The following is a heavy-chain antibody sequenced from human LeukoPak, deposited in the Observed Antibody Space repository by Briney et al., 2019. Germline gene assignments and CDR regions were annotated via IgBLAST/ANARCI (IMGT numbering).Heavy chain of an antibody. Sequence: SETLSLTCIVSGGSIRSYYWSWIRQPPGKGLEWIGYINYSGSTNYNPSLKSRLTISVDTSKNQFSLKLSSVTAADTAVYYCARGDSSSSVRGDFDYWGQGILVTVSS. CDR3: ARGDSSSSVRGDFDY. D-gene: IGHD6-6*01. J-gene: IGHJ4*02. CDR1: GGSIRSYY. V-gene: IGHV4-59*12. CDR2: INYSGST.